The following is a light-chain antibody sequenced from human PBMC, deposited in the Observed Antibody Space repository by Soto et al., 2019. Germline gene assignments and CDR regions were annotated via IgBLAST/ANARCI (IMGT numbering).Light chain of an antibody. V-gene: IGKV3-20*01. Sequence: EIVLTQSPGTLSLSPGERATLSCRASQSVGRNYLAWYQQKPGQAPRLLIHAASSRATGIPDTFSGSGSETDFTLTISRLEPEDFAVYYCQQYAESPRTFGGGTKVEIK. CDR2: AAS. CDR1: QSVGRNY. CDR3: QQYAESPRT. J-gene: IGKJ4*01.